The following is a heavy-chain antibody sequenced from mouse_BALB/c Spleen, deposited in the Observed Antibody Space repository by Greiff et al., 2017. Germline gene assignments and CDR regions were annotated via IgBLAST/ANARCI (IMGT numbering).Heavy chain of an antibody. CDR2: ISSGSSTI. V-gene: IGHV5-17*02. J-gene: IGHJ4*01. CDR3: ARETGYDYDGYAMDY. CDR1: GFTFSSFG. D-gene: IGHD2-4*01. Sequence: EVQLVESGGGLVKPGGSLKLSCAASGFTFSSFGMHWVRQAPEKGLEWVAYISSGSSTIYYADTVKGRFTISRDNPKNTLFLQMTSLRSEDTAMYYCARETGYDYDGYAMDYWGQGTSVTVSS.